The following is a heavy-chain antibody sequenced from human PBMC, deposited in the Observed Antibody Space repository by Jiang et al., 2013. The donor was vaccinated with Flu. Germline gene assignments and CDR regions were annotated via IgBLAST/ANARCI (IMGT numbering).Heavy chain of an antibody. J-gene: IGHJ6*02. V-gene: IGHV1-69*06. Sequence: VQLVESGAEVKKPGSSVKVSCKASGGTYRSHAISWVRQAPGQGLEWVGAIIPIFGSASYALKFQGRVMITADTSAATSTSTAYMEVRSLRSEDTAVYYCARSECDHDCYSFDSYYRYGMDVWGQGTTVIVSS. CDR1: GGTYRSHA. CDR2: IIPIFGSA. CDR3: ARSECDHDCYSFDSYYRYGMDV. D-gene: IGHD2-15*01.